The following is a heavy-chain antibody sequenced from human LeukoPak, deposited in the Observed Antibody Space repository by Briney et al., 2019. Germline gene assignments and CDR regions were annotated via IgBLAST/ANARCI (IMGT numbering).Heavy chain of an antibody. J-gene: IGHJ5*02. Sequence: GGSLRLSCRASGFTFRDYGMTWVRQAPGKGLQGIGFIRSQEFGGTTEHATSLEGRFTISRDDSKSIAYLQMNSLRTEDTAVYYCARVLLTMVRGVIDWVDPWGQGTLVTVSS. CDR2: IRSQEFGGTT. D-gene: IGHD3-10*01. CDR3: ARVLLTMVRGVIDWVDP. V-gene: IGHV3-49*04. CDR1: GFTFRDYG.